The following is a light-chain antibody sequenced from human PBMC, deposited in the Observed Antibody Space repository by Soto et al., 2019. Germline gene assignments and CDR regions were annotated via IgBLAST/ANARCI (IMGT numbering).Light chain of an antibody. CDR3: QQTYTTLSIT. J-gene: IGKJ5*01. CDR2: AAS. Sequence: DIQMTQSPSSLSGSVGDRVTITCRASETISRHLNWYQQKPGKAPKLLIYAASSLQNGVPSRFRGGGSGTDFTLTISNLQPEDFETYYCQQTYTTLSITFGQGTRLESK. V-gene: IGKV1-39*01. CDR1: ETISRH.